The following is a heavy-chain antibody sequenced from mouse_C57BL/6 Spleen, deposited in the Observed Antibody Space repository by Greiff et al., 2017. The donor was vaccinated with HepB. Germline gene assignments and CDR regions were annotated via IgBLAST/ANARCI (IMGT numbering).Heavy chain of an antibody. CDR3: ARPLLLYYAMDY. CDR2: ISSGSSTI. CDR1: GFTFSDYG. Sequence: EVHLVESGGGLVKPGGSLKLSCAASGFTFSDYGMHWVRQAPEKGLEWVAYISSGSSTIYYADTVKGRFTICRDNAKNTLFLQMTSLRSEDTAMYYCARPLLLYYAMDYWGQGTSVTVSS. V-gene: IGHV5-17*01. D-gene: IGHD1-1*01. J-gene: IGHJ4*01.